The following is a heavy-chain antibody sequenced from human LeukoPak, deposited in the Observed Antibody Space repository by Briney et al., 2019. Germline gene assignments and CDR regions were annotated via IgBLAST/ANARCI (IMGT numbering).Heavy chain of an antibody. V-gene: IGHV3-30*18. Sequence: GGSLRLSCAASGFTFSSYGMHWVRQAPGKGLEWVGVISYDGSNKYYADSVKGRFTISRDNSKNTLYLQMNSLRAEDTAVYYCAKSIVVVTAIGYWGQGTLVTVSS. CDR1: GFTFSSYG. CDR3: AKSIVVVTAIGY. CDR2: ISYDGSNK. J-gene: IGHJ4*02. D-gene: IGHD2-21*02.